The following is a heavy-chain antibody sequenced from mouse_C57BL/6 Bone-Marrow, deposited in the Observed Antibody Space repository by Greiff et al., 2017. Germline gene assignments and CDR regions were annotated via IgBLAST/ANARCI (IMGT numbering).Heavy chain of an antibody. J-gene: IGHJ3*01. Sequence: VQLQQSGPELVKPGASVKISCKASGYAFSSSWMNWVKQRPGKGLEWIGRIYPGDGDTNYNGKFKGKATLTADKSSSTAYMQLSSLTSEDSAVYFCARGGTTVVVSPFAYWGQGTLVTVSA. CDR3: ARGGTTVVVSPFAY. CDR1: GYAFSSSW. V-gene: IGHV1-82*01. D-gene: IGHD1-1*01. CDR2: IYPGDGDT.